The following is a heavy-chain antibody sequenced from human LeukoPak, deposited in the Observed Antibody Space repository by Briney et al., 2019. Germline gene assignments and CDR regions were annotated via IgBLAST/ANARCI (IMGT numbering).Heavy chain of an antibody. CDR1: GFTFNNYA. CDR3: AKTGTPWCYFDY. D-gene: IGHD6-13*01. J-gene: IGHJ4*02. Sequence: PGGSLRLSCAASGFTFNNYALAWVRQTPEKGLECVSAISGDGVSPYYVDSVKGRFTISRDNSKNTLYLQMNSLRAEDTAVYYCAKTGTPWCYFDYWGQGTLVTVSS. CDR2: ISGDGVSP. V-gene: IGHV3-23*01.